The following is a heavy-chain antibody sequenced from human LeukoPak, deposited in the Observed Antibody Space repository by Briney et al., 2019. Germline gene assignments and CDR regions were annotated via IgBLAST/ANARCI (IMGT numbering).Heavy chain of an antibody. D-gene: IGHD6-19*01. V-gene: IGHV4-39*07. CDR3: ARGGSSGWIFDY. CDR1: GGSISSSSYY. Sequence: SETLSLTCTVSGGSISSSSYYWGWIRQPPGKGLEWIGSIYYSGSTYYNPSLKSRVTISVDTSKNQFSLKLSSVTAADTAVYYCARGGSSGWIFDYWGQGTLVTVSS. J-gene: IGHJ4*02. CDR2: IYYSGST.